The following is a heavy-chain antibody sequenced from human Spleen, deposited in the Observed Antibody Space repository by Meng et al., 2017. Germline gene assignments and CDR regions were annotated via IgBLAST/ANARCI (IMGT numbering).Heavy chain of an antibody. CDR3: ARMLGQDSKNYLDYYFDH. CDR1: GFTFSDKY. CDR2: SRNKAKSYTT. D-gene: IGHD2/OR15-2a*01. Sequence: GESLKISCAASGFTFSDKYMDWVRQAPGKGLGWVGRSRNKAKSYTTEYAASVIGRFTISRNDSKNSLYLQMNSLKTEDTAVYYCARMLGQDSKNYLDYYFDHWGQGTPVTVSS. J-gene: IGHJ4*02. V-gene: IGHV3-72*01.